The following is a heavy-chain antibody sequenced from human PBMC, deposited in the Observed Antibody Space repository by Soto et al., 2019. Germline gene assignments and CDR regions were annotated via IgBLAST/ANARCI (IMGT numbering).Heavy chain of an antibody. J-gene: IGHJ4*02. D-gene: IGHD6-19*01. CDR3: ARGPISSGWPRYYFDY. Sequence: QVQLQQWGAGLLKPSETLSLTCAVYGGSFSGYYWSWIRQPPGKGLEWIGEINHSGSTNYNPSLKSLVTISVDTSKNQFSLKLSSVTAADTAVYYCARGPISSGWPRYYFDYWGQGTLVTVSS. CDR1: GGSFSGYY. V-gene: IGHV4-34*01. CDR2: INHSGST.